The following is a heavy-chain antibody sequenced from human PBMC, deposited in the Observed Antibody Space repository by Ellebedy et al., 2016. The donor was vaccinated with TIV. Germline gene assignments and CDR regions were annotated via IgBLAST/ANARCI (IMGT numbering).Heavy chain of an antibody. CDR3: ARGSSLGYCSSTSCYPRYYFDY. J-gene: IGHJ4*02. D-gene: IGHD2-2*01. CDR1: GFTFSSYG. Sequence: GGSLRLXXAASGFTFSSYGMHWVRQAPGKGLEWVAVIWYDGSNKYYADSVKGRFTISRDNSKNTLYLQMNSLRAEGTAVYYCARGSSLGYCSSTSCYPRYYFDYWGQGTLVTVSS. V-gene: IGHV3-33*01. CDR2: IWYDGSNK.